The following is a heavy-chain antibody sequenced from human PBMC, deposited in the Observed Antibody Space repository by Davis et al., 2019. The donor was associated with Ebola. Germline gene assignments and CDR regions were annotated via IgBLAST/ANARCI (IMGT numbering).Heavy chain of an antibody. CDR3: ARDIVVVPAAIGKGVDAFDI. V-gene: IGHV1-2*02. D-gene: IGHD2-2*02. J-gene: IGHJ3*02. CDR1: GYTFTGYY. CDR2: INPNSGGT. Sequence: ASVKVSCKASGYTFTGYYMHWVRQAPGQGLEWMGWINPNSGGTNYAQKLQGRVTITADESTSTAYMELSSLRSEDTAVYYCARDIVVVPAAIGKGVDAFDIWGQGTMVTVSS.